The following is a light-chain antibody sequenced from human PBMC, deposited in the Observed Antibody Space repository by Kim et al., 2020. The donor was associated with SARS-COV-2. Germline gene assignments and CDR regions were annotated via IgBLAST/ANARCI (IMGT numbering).Light chain of an antibody. CDR1: QSVSSNY. CDR3: QQYGSSPLT. J-gene: IGKJ3*01. V-gene: IGKV3-20*01. Sequence: EIVLTQSPGTLSLSPGERATLSCRASQSVSSNYLAWYQQKPGQTPTFLIYGASNRATGIPDRFSGGGSGTDFTLTISRLEPEDFAVYYCQQYGSSPLTFGPGTKVDIK. CDR2: GAS.